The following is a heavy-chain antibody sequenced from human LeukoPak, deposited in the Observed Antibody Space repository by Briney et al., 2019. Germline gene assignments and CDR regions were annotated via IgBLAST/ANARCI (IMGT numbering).Heavy chain of an antibody. D-gene: IGHD3-16*01. CDR1: NGSISNYY. J-gene: IGHJ4*02. CDR2: VYFSGTA. Sequence: SETLSLTCTVSNGSISNYYWSWIRQPPGKGLEWIGCVYFSGTANYSPSLKSRVTISVDTSKNQFSLKLSSVTAADTAVYYCARGGTYALVWGQGTLVTVSS. CDR3: ARGGTYALV. V-gene: IGHV4-59*01.